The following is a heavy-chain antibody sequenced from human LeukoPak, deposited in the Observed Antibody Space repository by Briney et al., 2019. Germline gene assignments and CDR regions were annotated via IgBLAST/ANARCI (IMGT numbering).Heavy chain of an antibody. CDR2: ISGSGGST. J-gene: IGHJ3*02. Sequence: PGGSLRLSCAASGFTFSSYGMSWVRQAPGKGLEWVSAISGSGGSTYYADSVKGRFTISRDNSKNTLYLQMNSLRAEDTAVYYCAKEGPTSIVGDPSEAFDIWGQGTMVTVSS. CDR1: GFTFSSYG. CDR3: AKEGPTSIVGDPSEAFDI. V-gene: IGHV3-23*01. D-gene: IGHD1-26*01.